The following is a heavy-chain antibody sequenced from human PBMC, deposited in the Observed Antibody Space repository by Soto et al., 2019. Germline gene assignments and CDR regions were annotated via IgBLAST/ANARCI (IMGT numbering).Heavy chain of an antibody. CDR3: ARDSGLSAFDV. D-gene: IGHD3-10*01. J-gene: IGHJ3*01. CDR1: GFNVRNNY. CDR2: IQNSGST. Sequence: EVQLVESGGGWVRPGESLRLSCAASGFNVRNNYMSWVRQAPGKGLEWVSLIQNSGSTFYADSVKGRITVSRDHSKNILYLQMNSLRAEDTAVYYCARDSGLSAFDVWGQGTIVTVSS. V-gene: IGHV3-66*01.